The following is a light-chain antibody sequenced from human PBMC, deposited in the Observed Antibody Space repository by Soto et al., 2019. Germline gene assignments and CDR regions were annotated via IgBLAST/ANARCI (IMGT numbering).Light chain of an antibody. V-gene: IGLV1-40*01. CDR2: GNT. Sequence: QSALTQPPSVSGAPGQRVTISCTGGSSNIGADYDVHWYQQLPGTAPKLLIYGNTNRPSGVPDRFSGSKSGTSASLAITGLQAEDEADYYCQSYDSSLSGDVFGTGTKVTVL. CDR1: SSNIGADYD. CDR3: QSYDSSLSGDV. J-gene: IGLJ1*01.